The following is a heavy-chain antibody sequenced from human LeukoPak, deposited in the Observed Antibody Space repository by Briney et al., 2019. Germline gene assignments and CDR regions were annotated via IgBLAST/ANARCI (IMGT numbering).Heavy chain of an antibody. CDR1: GGTFSSYA. D-gene: IGHD6-6*01. CDR3: ARVRSSSLYYYYYGMDV. V-gene: IGHV1-69*13. J-gene: IGHJ6*02. Sequence: GASVKVSCKASGGTFSSYAISWVRQAPGQGLEWMGGIIPIFGTANYAQKFQGRVTITADESTRTDYMEMRSLRSEDTAVYYCARVRSSSLYYYYYGMDVWGQGTTVTVSS. CDR2: IIPIFGTA.